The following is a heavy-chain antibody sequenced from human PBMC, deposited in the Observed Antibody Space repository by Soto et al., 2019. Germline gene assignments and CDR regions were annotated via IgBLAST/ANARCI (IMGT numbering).Heavy chain of an antibody. V-gene: IGHV4-39*01. CDR3: ARHAYSSGESYYYYYMDV. CDR2: IYYSGST. J-gene: IGHJ6*03. Sequence: ASETLSLTCTVSGGSISSSSYYWGWIRQPPGKGLEWIGSIYYSGSTYYNPSLKSRVTISVDTSKNQFSLKLSSVTAADTAVYYCARHAYSSGESYYYYYMDVWGKGTTVTVSS. CDR1: GGSISSSSYY. D-gene: IGHD6-25*01.